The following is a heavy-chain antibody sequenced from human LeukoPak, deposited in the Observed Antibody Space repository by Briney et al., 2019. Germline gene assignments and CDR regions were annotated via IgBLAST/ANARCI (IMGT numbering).Heavy chain of an antibody. Sequence: SVKVSCKASGGTFSSYAISWVRQAPGQGLEWMGGIIPIFGTAKYAQKFQGRVTITADESTSTAYMELSSLRSEDTAVYYCARASRRDGYNFGADYWGKGPLVTVSS. CDR3: ARASRRDGYNFGADY. J-gene: IGHJ4*02. V-gene: IGHV1-69*01. CDR2: IIPIFGTA. D-gene: IGHD5-24*01. CDR1: GGTFSSYA.